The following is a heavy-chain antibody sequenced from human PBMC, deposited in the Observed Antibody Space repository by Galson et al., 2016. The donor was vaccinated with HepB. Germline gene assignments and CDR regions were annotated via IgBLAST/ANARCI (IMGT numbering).Heavy chain of an antibody. V-gene: IGHV3-21*01. Sequence: SLRLSCAASGFTFSSYSMNWVRQAPGKGLEWVSSISSSSSYIYYADSVKGRFTISRDNAKNSLYLQMNSPRAEDTAVYYCARRSVAGTGGHKYYFAYWGQGTLVTVSS. J-gene: IGHJ4*02. CDR3: ARRSVAGTGGHKYYFAY. CDR1: GFTFSSYS. D-gene: IGHD6-19*01. CDR2: ISSSSSYI.